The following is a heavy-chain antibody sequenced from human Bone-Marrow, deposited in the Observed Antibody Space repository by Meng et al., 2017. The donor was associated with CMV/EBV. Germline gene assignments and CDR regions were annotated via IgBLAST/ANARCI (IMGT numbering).Heavy chain of an antibody. J-gene: IGHJ3*02. CDR3: ARAPAGIVVVPAAPTRWAFDI. CDR1: GYSFTIYW. Sequence: GESLKISCKGSGYSFTIYWIGWVRQMPGKGLEWMGIIYPGDSDTRYSPSFQAQVTISADKSISTAYLQWSSLKTSDTAMYYCARAPAGIVVVPAAPTRWAFDIWGQGTMVTVSS. V-gene: IGHV5-51*01. CDR2: IYPGDSDT. D-gene: IGHD2-2*01.